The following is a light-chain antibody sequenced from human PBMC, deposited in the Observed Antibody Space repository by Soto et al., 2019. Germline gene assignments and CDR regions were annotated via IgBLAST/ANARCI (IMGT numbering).Light chain of an antibody. Sequence: QSALTQPASVSGSPGQSITISCTGTSSDVGSYNLVSWYQQHPGKAPKFMIYEGSKRPSGVSNRFSGSKSGNTASLTISGLQAEDEADYYCCSYAGSSTFLFVFGTGTKVTVL. J-gene: IGLJ1*01. CDR2: EGS. CDR3: CSYAGSSTFLFV. V-gene: IGLV2-23*03. CDR1: SSDVGSYNL.